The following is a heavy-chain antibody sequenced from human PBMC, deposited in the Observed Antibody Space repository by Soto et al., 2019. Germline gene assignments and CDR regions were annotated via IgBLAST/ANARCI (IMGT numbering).Heavy chain of an antibody. CDR3: DRVPGP. V-gene: IGHV4-30-2*01. CDR2: IYHSGST. D-gene: IGHD3-10*01. CDR1: GGSISSGGYS. J-gene: IGHJ5*02. Sequence: QLQLQESGSGLVKPSQTLSLTCAVSGGSISSGGYSWSWIRQPPGKGLEWIGYIYHSGSTYYNPSPKSPVITSVDRSKNHSSLKRSLVTAADGAVYYGDRVPGPWGQGTLVTVSS.